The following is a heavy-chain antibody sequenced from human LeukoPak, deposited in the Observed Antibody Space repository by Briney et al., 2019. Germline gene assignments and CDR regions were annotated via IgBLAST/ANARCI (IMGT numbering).Heavy chain of an antibody. V-gene: IGHV4-59*01. CDR1: GGSISSYY. Sequence: SETLSLTCTVSGGSISSYYWSWIRQPPGKGLEWIGYINYSGSTNYNPSLKSRVTISVDTSKNQFSLKLSSVTAADTAVYYCARGHYDSSGYYWGARAYNWFDPWGQGTLVTVSS. CDR3: ARGHYDSSGYYWGARAYNWFDP. D-gene: IGHD3-22*01. J-gene: IGHJ5*02. CDR2: INYSGST.